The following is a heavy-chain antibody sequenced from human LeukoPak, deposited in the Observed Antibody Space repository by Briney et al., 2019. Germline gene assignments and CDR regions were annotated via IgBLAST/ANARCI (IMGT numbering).Heavy chain of an antibody. CDR1: GGSISSSSYY. V-gene: IGHV4-39*01. Sequence: SETLSLTCTVSGGSISSSSYYWGWIRQPPGKGLEWIGSIYYSGSTYYNPSLKSRVTISVDTSKNQFSLRLSSVTAADTAVYYCASHYDFWSGYPFDPWGQGTLVTVSS. CDR2: IYYSGST. CDR3: ASHYDFWSGYPFDP. D-gene: IGHD3-3*01. J-gene: IGHJ5*02.